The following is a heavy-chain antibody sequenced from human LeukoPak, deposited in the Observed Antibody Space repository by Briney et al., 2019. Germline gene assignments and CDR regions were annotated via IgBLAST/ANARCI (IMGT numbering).Heavy chain of an antibody. Sequence: SETLSLTCAVYGGSFSGYYWSWIRQPPGKGLEWIGEINHSGSTNYNPSLKSRVTISVDTSKNQFSLKLSSVTAADTAVYYCARHLRRGWYVDYWGQGTLVTVSS. J-gene: IGHJ4*02. CDR3: ARHLRRGWYVDY. CDR2: INHSGST. D-gene: IGHD6-19*01. CDR1: GGSFSGYY. V-gene: IGHV4-34*01.